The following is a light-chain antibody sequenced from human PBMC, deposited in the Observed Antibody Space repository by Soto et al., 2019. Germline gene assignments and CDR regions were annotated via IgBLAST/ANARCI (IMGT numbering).Light chain of an antibody. J-gene: IGLJ1*01. Sequence: QSALTQPASVSGSPGQSITISCTGTSSDVGIYNLVSWYQQHPGKAPKLMIYEGTRRPSGVSHRFSGSKSGNTASLTISGLQSEDEADYYCCAYAGSNTYGFGTGTKVTVL. CDR3: CAYAGSNTYG. V-gene: IGLV2-23*01. CDR2: EGT. CDR1: SSDVGIYNL.